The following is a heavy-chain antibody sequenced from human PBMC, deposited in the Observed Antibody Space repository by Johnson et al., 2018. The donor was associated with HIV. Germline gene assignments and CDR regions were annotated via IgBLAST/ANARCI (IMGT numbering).Heavy chain of an antibody. CDR2: IWYDGSNK. V-gene: IGHV3-30*18. CDR1: GFTFSSYA. Sequence: VQLVESGGGVVQPGRSLRLSCAASGFTFSSYAMHWVRQAPGKGLEWVAVIWYDGSNKYYADSVRGRFTISRDTSKNTLYLQMNSQRAEDTAMYYCAKRKRYFDWLSAFDIWGQGTLVTVSS. D-gene: IGHD3-9*01. J-gene: IGHJ3*02. CDR3: AKRKRYFDWLSAFDI.